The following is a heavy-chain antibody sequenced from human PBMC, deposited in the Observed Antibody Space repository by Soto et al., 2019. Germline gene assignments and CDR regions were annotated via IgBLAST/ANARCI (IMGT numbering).Heavy chain of an antibody. Sequence: SETLSLTCTVSGGSISSSSYYWGWIRQPPGKGLEWIGSIYYSGSTYYNPSLKSRVTISVDTSKNQFSLKLSSVTAADTAVYYCARRRPLRGTRRYYFDYWGQGTLVTVSS. CDR1: GGSISSSSYY. J-gene: IGHJ4*02. D-gene: IGHD4-17*01. CDR3: ARRRPLRGTRRYYFDY. CDR2: IYYSGST. V-gene: IGHV4-39*01.